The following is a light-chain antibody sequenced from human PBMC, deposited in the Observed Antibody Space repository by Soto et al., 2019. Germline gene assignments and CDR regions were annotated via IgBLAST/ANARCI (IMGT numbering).Light chain of an antibody. V-gene: IGLV1-44*01. CDR1: SSNIETNT. J-gene: IGLJ2*01. CDR3: AVWDDSLSGMI. CDR2: NNN. Sequence: QSVLTQPPSASGTPGQRVTISWSGSSSNIETNTVDWYQHLPGTAPKVLIFNNNQRPSGVPDRFSGSKSGTSASLAISGLQSEDETHYYCAVWDDSLSGMIFGGGTKLTVL.